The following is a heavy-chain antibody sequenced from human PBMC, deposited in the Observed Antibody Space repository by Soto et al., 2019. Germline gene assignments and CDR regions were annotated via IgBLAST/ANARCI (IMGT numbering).Heavy chain of an antibody. D-gene: IGHD4-17*01. CDR1: GFTFSSYW. CDR2: IKQDGSEK. V-gene: IGHV3-7*01. CDR3: ASTNDYGDYSSDY. J-gene: IGHJ4*02. Sequence: PGGSLRLSCAASGFTFSSYWMSWVRQAPGKGLEWVANIKQDGSEKYYVDSVKGRFTISRDNAKNSLYLQMNSLRAEDTAVYYCASTNDYGDYSSDYWGQGTLVTVSS.